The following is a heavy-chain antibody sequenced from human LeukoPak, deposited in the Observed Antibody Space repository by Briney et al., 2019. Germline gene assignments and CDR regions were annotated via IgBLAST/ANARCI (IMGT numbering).Heavy chain of an antibody. CDR3: ASTGQGWIDY. V-gene: IGHV4-34*01. CDR2: INHSGST. Sequence: SETLSLTFAVYGWSFSGYYWSWIRQPPGKGLEWIGEINHSGSTNYNPSLKSRVTISVDTSKNQFSLKLSSVTAADTAVYYCASTGQGWIDYWGQGTLVTVSS. CDR1: GWSFSGYY. D-gene: IGHD2-15*01. J-gene: IGHJ4*02.